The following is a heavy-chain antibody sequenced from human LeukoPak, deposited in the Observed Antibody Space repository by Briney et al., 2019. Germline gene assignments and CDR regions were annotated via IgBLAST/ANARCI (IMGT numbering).Heavy chain of an antibody. CDR3: ARVSSWPTINAFDI. CDR2: IYYSGST. Sequence: PSETLSLTCTVSGGSISSYYWSWIRQPPGKGLEWIGYIYYSGSTNYNPSLKSRVTISVDTSKNQFSLKLSSVTAADTAVYYCARVSSWPTINAFDIWGQGTMVTVSS. V-gene: IGHV4-59*01. D-gene: IGHD1-14*01. J-gene: IGHJ3*02. CDR1: GGSISSYY.